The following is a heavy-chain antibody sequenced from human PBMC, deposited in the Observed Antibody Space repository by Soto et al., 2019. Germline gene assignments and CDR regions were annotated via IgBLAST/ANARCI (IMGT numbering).Heavy chain of an antibody. Sequence: QVQLVESGGGVVQPGRSLRLSCAASGFTFSSYAMHWLRQAPGKGLEWVTVISYDGSDKYYADAVKGRFTISRDNSKNTLNLQMTSLSADDTAVYYCAKALGELSPESYDYWGQGTLITVSS. D-gene: IGHD3-16*02. CDR2: ISYDGSDK. V-gene: IGHV3-30*18. J-gene: IGHJ4*02. CDR3: AKALGELSPESYDY. CDR1: GFTFSSYA.